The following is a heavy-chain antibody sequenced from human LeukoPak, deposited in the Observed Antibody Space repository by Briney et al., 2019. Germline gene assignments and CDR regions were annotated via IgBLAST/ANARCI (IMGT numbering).Heavy chain of an antibody. J-gene: IGHJ4*02. D-gene: IGHD3-22*01. V-gene: IGHV3-30*18. Sequence: HSGGSLRLSCAVSGFTFTNAWMSWVRQAPGMGLEWVAVISYDGSTKYYADSVKGRFTISRDNSTDTLYLQMNSLRAEDTAVYYCAKDAFSSGYWPYFDYWGQGTLVTVSS. CDR3: AKDAFSSGYWPYFDY. CDR2: ISYDGSTK. CDR1: GFTFTNAW.